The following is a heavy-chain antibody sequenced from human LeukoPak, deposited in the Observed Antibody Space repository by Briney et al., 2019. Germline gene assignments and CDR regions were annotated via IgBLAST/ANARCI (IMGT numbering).Heavy chain of an antibody. D-gene: IGHD6-19*01. CDR3: AREYTLYRSGWFLDY. CDR2: IDYSGST. Sequence: SETLSLTCTVSGDSNTNSICYWGWLRQRPGKGLEWIGSIDYSGSTYYNPSPKSRATISTDTSKNQSSLKLSSVTAADTAVYYCAREYTLYRSGWFLDYWGQGTVVAVSS. J-gene: IGHJ4*02. V-gene: IGHV4-39*07. CDR1: GDSNTNSICY.